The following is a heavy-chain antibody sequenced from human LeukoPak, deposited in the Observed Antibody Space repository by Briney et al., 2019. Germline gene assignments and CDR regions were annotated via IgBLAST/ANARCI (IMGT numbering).Heavy chain of an antibody. Sequence: SVKVSCKVSGYTLTELSMHWVRQAPGKGLEWMGGIIPIFGTANYAQKFQGRVTITADESTSTAYMELSSLRSEDTAVYYCAREFPAYYYDSSTSAHFDYWGQGTLVTVSS. J-gene: IGHJ4*02. CDR1: GYTLTELS. D-gene: IGHD3-22*01. CDR2: IIPIFGTA. V-gene: IGHV1-69*13. CDR3: AREFPAYYYDSSTSAHFDY.